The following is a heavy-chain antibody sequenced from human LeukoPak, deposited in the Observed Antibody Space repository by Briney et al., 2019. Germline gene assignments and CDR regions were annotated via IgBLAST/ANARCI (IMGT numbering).Heavy chain of an antibody. CDR2: IKEDGGEK. Sequence: GGSLRLSCAASGFTFSSYWMSWVRQAPGKGLEWVANIKEDGGEKYYVDSVKGRFTISRDNAKNSLYLQMNSLRAEDTAVYSCARGLRIAYYYYGMDVWGQGTTVTVSS. D-gene: IGHD2-21*01. V-gene: IGHV3-7*01. J-gene: IGHJ6*02. CDR1: GFTFSSYW. CDR3: ARGLRIAYYYYGMDV.